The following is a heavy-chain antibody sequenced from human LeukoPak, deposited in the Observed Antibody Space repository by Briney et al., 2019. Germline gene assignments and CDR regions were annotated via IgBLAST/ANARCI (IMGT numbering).Heavy chain of an antibody. Sequence: SGTLSLTCTVSGGSISSYYWSWIRQPPGKGLEWIGYIYYSGSTNYNPSLKSRVTISVDTSKNQFSLKLSSVTAADTAVYYCARRKTYYDFWSGRYYYYGMDVWGQGTTVTVSS. CDR1: GGSISSYY. D-gene: IGHD3-3*01. CDR2: IYYSGST. V-gene: IGHV4-59*01. CDR3: ARRKTYYDFWSGRYYYYGMDV. J-gene: IGHJ6*02.